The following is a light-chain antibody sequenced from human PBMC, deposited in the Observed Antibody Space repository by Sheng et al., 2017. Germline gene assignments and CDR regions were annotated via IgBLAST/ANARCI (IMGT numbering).Light chain of an antibody. Sequence: DIQLTQSPSFLSASVGDRVTITCRASQGISSYLAWYQQKPGKAPKLLIYAASTLQSGVPSRFSGSGSGTDFTFTISSLQPEDIATYYCQQYDNLPLTFGQGTKLEIK. V-gene: IGKV1-9*01. J-gene: IGKJ2*01. CDR2: AAS. CDR1: QGISSY. CDR3: QQYDNLPLT.